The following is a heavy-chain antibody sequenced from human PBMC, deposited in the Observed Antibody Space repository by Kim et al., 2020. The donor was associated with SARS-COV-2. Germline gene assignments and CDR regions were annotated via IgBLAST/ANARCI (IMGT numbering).Heavy chain of an antibody. CDR2: INHDGNYI. V-gene: IGHV3-21*01. CDR1: GFNFGDYP. J-gene: IGHJ4*02. D-gene: IGHD4-4*01. Sequence: GGSLRLSCVASGFNFGDYPMNWVRQAPGKGLECVSSINHDGNYIYYADSVKGRFTISRDNARNSLYLQMNSLRAGDTAIDYCARDINYNFDYWGQGAQVTVSS. CDR3: ARDINYNFDY.